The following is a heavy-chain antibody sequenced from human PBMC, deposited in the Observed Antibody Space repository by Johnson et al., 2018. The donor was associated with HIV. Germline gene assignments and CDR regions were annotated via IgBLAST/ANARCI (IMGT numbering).Heavy chain of an antibody. CDR1: GFTVSSNY. D-gene: IGHD1-20*01. CDR3: ARDNWNEDI. J-gene: IGHJ3*02. Sequence: VLLVESGGGLIQPGGSLRLSCEASGFTVSSNYMGWVRQAPGKGLEWVSVLYSGGSTYYTDSVKGRFTISRDNSKNTLYLQMNSLRAEDTAVYYCARDNWNEDIWGQGTMVTVSS. V-gene: IGHV3-66*03. CDR2: LYSGGST.